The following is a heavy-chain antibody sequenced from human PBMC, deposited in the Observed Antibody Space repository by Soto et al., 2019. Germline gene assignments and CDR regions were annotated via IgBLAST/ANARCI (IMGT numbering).Heavy chain of an antibody. V-gene: IGHV4-4*02. CDR1: SGSISSSNW. J-gene: IGHJ6*03. D-gene: IGHD6-19*01. CDR2: IYHSGST. CDR3: ARDLGIAVAGDYYYYYMDV. Sequence: SETLSLTCAVSSGSISSSNWWSWVRQPPGKGLEWIGEIYHSGSTNYNPSLKSRVTISVDKSKNQFSLKLSSVTAADTAVYYCARDLGIAVAGDYYYYYMDVWGKGTTVTVSS.